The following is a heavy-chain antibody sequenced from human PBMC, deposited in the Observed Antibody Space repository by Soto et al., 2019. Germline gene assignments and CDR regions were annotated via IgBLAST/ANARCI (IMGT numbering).Heavy chain of an antibody. CDR2: VSGDGGAK. CDR3: ARLGSIAAAGTPDY. CDR1: GFTFSDYY. V-gene: IGHV3-11*01. D-gene: IGHD6-25*01. Sequence: GGSLRLTCADSGFTFSDYYMSWMRQAPEKGLEWVSYVSGDGGAKSYADSVKGRFSISRDNAKNSLYLLMNSLRAEDTAVYYCARLGSIAAAGTPDYWGQGTLVTVSS. J-gene: IGHJ4*02.